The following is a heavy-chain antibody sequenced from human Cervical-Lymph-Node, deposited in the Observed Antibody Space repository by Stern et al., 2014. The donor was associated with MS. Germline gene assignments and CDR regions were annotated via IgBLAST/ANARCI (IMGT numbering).Heavy chain of an antibody. Sequence: VQLVGSGAELKKPGASVKVSCETSGYTFTDYYVHWVRQAPGQGLEWMGWINPKSGDTNYGPNLQGRVTMTKNTSINTAYMELTGLRSDDTAVYYCARSTIHSSSWYIYWGQGTLVTVSS. CDR2: INPKSGDT. J-gene: IGHJ4*02. CDR1: GYTFTDYY. CDR3: ARSTIHSSSWYIY. D-gene: IGHD6-13*01. V-gene: IGHV1-2*02.